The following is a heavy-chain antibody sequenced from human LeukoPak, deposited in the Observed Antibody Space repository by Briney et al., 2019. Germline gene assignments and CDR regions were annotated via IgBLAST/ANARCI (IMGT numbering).Heavy chain of an antibody. CDR1: GFTFSSYE. J-gene: IGHJ4*02. V-gene: IGHV3-48*03. D-gene: IGHD6-19*01. Sequence: GGSLRLSCAASGFTFSSYEMNWVRQAPGKGLEWVSYISSSGSNIYYAYSAKGRFTISRDNAKNLLYLQMDSLRAEDTAVYYCARDLAVAGTGVVDYWGQGTLVTVSS. CDR3: ARDLAVAGTGVVDY. CDR2: ISSSGSNI.